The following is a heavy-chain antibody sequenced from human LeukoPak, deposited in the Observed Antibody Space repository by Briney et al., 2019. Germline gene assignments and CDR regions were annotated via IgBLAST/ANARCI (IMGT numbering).Heavy chain of an antibody. CDR2: ISDNAGGT. CDR3: ARDRVRWALEY. J-gene: IGHJ4*02. D-gene: IGHD1-26*01. V-gene: IGHV3-23*01. CDR1: GFTLSNYG. Sequence: GGSLRLSCAPSGFTLSNYGMTWVRQAPGKGLKWVSSISDNAGGTFYADSVKGRFTISRDNSKNTLYLQMNSLRAEDTAVYYCARDRVRWALEYWGQGTLVTVSS.